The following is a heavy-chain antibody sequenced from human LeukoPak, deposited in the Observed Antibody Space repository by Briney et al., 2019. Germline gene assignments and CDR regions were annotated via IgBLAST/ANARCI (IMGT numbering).Heavy chain of an antibody. CDR1: GFTFSSYS. J-gene: IGHJ4*02. D-gene: IGHD2-15*01. V-gene: IGHV3-21*01. CDR3: ARGPHCSGGSCYSDLIDY. Sequence: GGSLRLSCAASGFTFSSYSMNWVRQAPGKGLEWVSSISSSSSYIYYADSVKGRFTISRDNAKNSLYLQMNSLRAEDTAVYYCARGPHCSGGSCYSDLIDYWGQGTLVTVSS. CDR2: ISSSSSYI.